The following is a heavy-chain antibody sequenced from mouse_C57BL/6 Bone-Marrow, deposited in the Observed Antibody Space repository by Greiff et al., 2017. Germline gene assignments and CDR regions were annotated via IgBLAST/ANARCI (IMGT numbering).Heavy chain of an antibody. J-gene: IGHJ3*01. Sequence: QVQLQQSGPGLVQPSQSLSITCTVSGFSLTSYGVHWVRQSPGKGLEWLGVIWSGGSTDYNAAFISRLSISKDNSKSQVFFKMNSLQADDTAIYYCARNGGYDDYDPFAYWGQGTLVTVSA. V-gene: IGHV2-2*01. CDR3: ARNGGYDDYDPFAY. D-gene: IGHD2-4*01. CDR1: GFSLTSYG. CDR2: IWSGGST.